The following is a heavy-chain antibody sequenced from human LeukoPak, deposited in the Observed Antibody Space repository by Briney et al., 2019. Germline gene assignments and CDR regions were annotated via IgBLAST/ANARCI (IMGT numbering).Heavy chain of an antibody. V-gene: IGHV3-64D*06. CDR2: ISSNGGST. Sequence: GGSLRLSCAASAFTFSSYAMHWVRQAPGKGLEYVSAISSNGGSTYYADSVKGRFTISRDNSKNTLYLQMSSLRAEDTAVYYCVKAPGSPGYHYFDYWGQGTLVTVSS. CDR3: VKAPGSPGYHYFDY. J-gene: IGHJ4*02. CDR1: AFTFSSYA. D-gene: IGHD6-25*01.